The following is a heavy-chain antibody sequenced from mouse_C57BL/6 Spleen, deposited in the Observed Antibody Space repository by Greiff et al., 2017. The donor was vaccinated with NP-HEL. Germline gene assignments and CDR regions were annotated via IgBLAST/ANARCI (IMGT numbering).Heavy chain of an antibody. Sequence: EVKLVESGGGLVQPKGALKLSCAASGFTFNTYAMHWVRQAPGKGVEWVARIRSKSSNYATYYADSVKDRFTISRDESQSMLYLQMNNMKTQDTAMYYCVRESPFYYGSSYGYAMDYWGQGTSVTVSS. CDR2: IRSKSSNYAT. D-gene: IGHD1-1*01. CDR1: GFTFNTYA. V-gene: IGHV10-3*01. CDR3: VRESPFYYGSSYGYAMDY. J-gene: IGHJ4*01.